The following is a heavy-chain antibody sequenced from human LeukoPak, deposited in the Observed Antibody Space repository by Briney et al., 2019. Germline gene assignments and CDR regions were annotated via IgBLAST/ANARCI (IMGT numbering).Heavy chain of an antibody. J-gene: IGHJ6*02. V-gene: IGHV3-48*02. Sequence: GGSLRLSCAASGXTFSAYTMNWVRQAPGKGLEWVSYISSTGNTIYYADSVRGRFTISRDSAKNSLSLQMDSLRDEDTAVYYCARELGCYGSGSYSPSYYYYGMDVWGQGTTVTVSS. CDR1: GXTFSAYT. D-gene: IGHD3-10*01. CDR2: ISSTGNTI. CDR3: ARELGCYGSGSYSPSYYYYGMDV.